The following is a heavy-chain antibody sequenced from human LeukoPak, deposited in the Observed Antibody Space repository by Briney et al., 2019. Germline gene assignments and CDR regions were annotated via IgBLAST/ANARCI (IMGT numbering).Heavy chain of an antibody. V-gene: IGHV4-39*01. CDR2: IYYSGRT. CDR3: ARSYDSSGYSYDGAFDI. CDR1: GGSISSSSYY. Sequence: SETLSLTCTVSGGSISSSSYYWGWIRQPQGKGLEWIGRIYYSGRTYYIPSLKSRVTISVDTSKNQFSLKLSSVTAADTAVYYCARSYDSSGYSYDGAFDIWGQGTMVTVSS. D-gene: IGHD3-22*01. J-gene: IGHJ3*02.